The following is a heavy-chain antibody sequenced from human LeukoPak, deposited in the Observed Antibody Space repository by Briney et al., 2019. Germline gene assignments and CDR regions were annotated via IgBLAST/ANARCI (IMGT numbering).Heavy chain of an antibody. V-gene: IGHV1-69*01. D-gene: IGHD6-6*01. CDR2: IIPIFGTA. CDR1: RGTFSSYA. CDR3: ARDSIAARPKWHY. J-gene: IGHJ4*02. Sequence: GASVKVSCKASRGTFSSYAISWVRQAPGQGLEWMGGIIPIFGTANYAQKFQGRVTITADESTSTAYMELSRLRSDDTAVYYCARDSIAARPKWHYWGQGTLVTVSS.